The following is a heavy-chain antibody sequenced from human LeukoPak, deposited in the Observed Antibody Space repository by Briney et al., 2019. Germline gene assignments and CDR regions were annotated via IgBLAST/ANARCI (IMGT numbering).Heavy chain of an antibody. J-gene: IGHJ5*02. D-gene: IGHD6-19*01. Sequence: SETLSLTCAVYGGSFSGYYWSWLRQPPGKGLEWIGEINHSGSTNYNPSLKSRVTISVDTSKNQFSLKLSSVTAADTAVYYCARISLQQWPYNWFDPWGQGTLVTVSS. CDR3: ARISLQQWPYNWFDP. CDR2: INHSGST. V-gene: IGHV4-34*01. CDR1: GGSFSGYY.